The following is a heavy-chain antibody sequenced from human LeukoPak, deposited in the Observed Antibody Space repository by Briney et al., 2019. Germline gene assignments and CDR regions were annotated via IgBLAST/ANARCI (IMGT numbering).Heavy chain of an antibody. CDR3: ARTDYDILTGYPYYFDY. CDR2: IYYSGST. Sequence: SKTLSLTCTVSGGSISSSSYYWGWIRQPPGKGLEWIGSIYYSGSTYYNPSLKSRVTISVDTSKNQFSLKLSSVTAADTAVYYCARTDYDILTGYPYYFDYWGQGTLVTVSS. V-gene: IGHV4-39*01. CDR1: GGSISSSSYY. D-gene: IGHD3-9*01. J-gene: IGHJ4*02.